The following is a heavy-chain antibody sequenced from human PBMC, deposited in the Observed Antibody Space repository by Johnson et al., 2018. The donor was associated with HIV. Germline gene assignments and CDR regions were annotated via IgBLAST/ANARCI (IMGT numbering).Heavy chain of an antibody. CDR1: GFIFSDYY. V-gene: IGHV3-11*01. J-gene: IGHJ3*01. D-gene: IGHD2-2*01. Sequence: QVQLVESGGGLVKPGGSLRLSCAASGFIFSDYYLTWIRQAPGKGLEWISYISNSASAIYYADSVKGRFTISRDNAKTSLYLQMNSLRVEDTALYDCARGGLGYQNIHDAFDVGGQGTMVTVSS. CDR3: ARGGLGYQNIHDAFDV. CDR2: ISNSASAI.